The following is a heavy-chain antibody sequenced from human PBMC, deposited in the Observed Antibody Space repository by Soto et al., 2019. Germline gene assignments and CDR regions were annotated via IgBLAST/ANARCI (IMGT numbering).Heavy chain of an antibody. D-gene: IGHD3-16*01. CDR1: GGSVTNYD. Sequence: SETLSLTCSVSGGSVTNYDWSWIRQPQGKGLEWIGYIHYSGRTNYNPSLKSRVTFSVDTSKNQFSLRLSSVTAADTAVYYCARDSGGGDTRFDYWGQGTLVTVSS. CDR2: IHYSGRT. V-gene: IGHV4-59*02. CDR3: ARDSGGGDTRFDY. J-gene: IGHJ4*02.